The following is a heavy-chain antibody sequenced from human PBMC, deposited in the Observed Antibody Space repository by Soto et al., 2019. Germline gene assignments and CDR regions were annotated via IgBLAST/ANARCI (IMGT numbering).Heavy chain of an antibody. CDR2: IYHSGST. CDR3: AFRAYYDFWSGYN. V-gene: IGHV4-4*02. CDR1: GGSISSSNW. J-gene: IGHJ4*02. D-gene: IGHD3-3*01. Sequence: SETLSLTCAVSGGSISSSNWWSWVRQPPGKGLEWIGEIYHSGSTNYNPSLKSRVTISVDKSKNQFSLKLSSVTAADTAVYYCAFRAYYDFWSGYNWGQGTLVTVSS.